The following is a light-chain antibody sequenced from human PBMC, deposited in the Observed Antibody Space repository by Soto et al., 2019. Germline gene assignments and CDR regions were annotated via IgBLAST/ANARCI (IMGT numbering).Light chain of an antibody. V-gene: IGLV1-40*01. CDR1: SSNIGAGYD. Sequence: QPVLTQPPSVSGAPGQRVTISCTGSSSNIGAGYDVHWYQQLPGTAPKLLIYGNSNRPSGVPDRFSGSKSGTSASLAITGXQAXXXAXXYCQSYDSSLSGVVFGGGTKLTVL. J-gene: IGLJ2*01. CDR2: GNS. CDR3: QSYDSSLSGVV.